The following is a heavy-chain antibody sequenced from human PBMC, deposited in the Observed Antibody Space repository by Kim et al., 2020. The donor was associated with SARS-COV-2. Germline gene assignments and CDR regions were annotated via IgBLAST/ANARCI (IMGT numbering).Heavy chain of an antibody. D-gene: IGHD2-8*02. CDR1: GFTFTKNW. Sequence: GGSLRLSCAASGFTFTKNWMHWVRQAPGKGLVWVSLITNDGSTTNYADAVKGRFTISRDNAKNTLYLHMNSLRAEDTAVYYCARYQYWQPEYWGQGTLVTFSS. CDR3: ARYQYWQPEY. V-gene: IGHV3-74*01. J-gene: IGHJ4*02. CDR2: ITNDGSTT.